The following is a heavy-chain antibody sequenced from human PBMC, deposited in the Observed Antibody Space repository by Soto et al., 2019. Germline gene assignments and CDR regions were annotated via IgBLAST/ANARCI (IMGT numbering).Heavy chain of an antibody. CDR2: ISYDGSNK. CDR3: ARDRDSSGYYPLVFDY. V-gene: IGHV3-30-3*01. Sequence: GGSLRLSCAASGFTFSIYAMHWFRQAPGKGLEWVAVISYDGSNKYYADSVKGRFTISRDNSKNTLYLQMNSLRAEDTAVYYCARDRDSSGYYPLVFDYWGQGTLVTVSS. J-gene: IGHJ4*02. D-gene: IGHD3-22*01. CDR1: GFTFSIYA.